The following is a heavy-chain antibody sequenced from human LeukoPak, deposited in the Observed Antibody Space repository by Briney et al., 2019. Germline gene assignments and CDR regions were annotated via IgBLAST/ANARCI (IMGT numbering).Heavy chain of an antibody. J-gene: IGHJ4*02. CDR3: ARDRGYTYGHPLDY. D-gene: IGHD5-18*01. Sequence: PGGSLRLSCAASGFTFSTYVIHWVRQAPGKGLEWVALIWHVGSNKYYGDSVKDRFTISRDNSKNTLYLQMDSLRDEDTAVYYCARDRGYTYGHPLDYWGQGTLVTVSS. V-gene: IGHV3-33*01. CDR1: GFTFSTYV. CDR2: IWHVGSNK.